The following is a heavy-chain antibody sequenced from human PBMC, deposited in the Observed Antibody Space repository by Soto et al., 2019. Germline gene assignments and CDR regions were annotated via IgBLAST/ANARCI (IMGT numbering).Heavy chain of an antibody. CDR3: ATSLVTSRARVDY. J-gene: IGHJ4*02. V-gene: IGHV4-31*03. Sequence: TLSLTCTVSGGSIYTGGFYWSWIRQLPGKGLGWLGYIYYTGSTQYTPSLKSRLSISTDTSDNQFSLRLNSVTAADTAVYYCATSLVTSRARVDYWGQGTPVTVSS. CDR1: GGSIYTGGFY. D-gene: IGHD1-26*01. CDR2: IYYTGST.